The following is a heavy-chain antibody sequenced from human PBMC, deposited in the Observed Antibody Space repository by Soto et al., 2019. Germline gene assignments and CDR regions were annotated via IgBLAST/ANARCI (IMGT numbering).Heavy chain of an antibody. CDR2: INHSGST. CDR1: GGSFSGYY. Sequence: LSLTCAVYGGSFSGYYWSWIRQPPGKGLEWIGEINHSGSTNYNPSLKSRVTISVDTSKNQFSLKLSSVTAADTAVYYCARAPYYDSSGRLYYYYYGMDVWGQGTTVTVSS. V-gene: IGHV4-34*01. D-gene: IGHD3-22*01. J-gene: IGHJ6*02. CDR3: ARAPYYDSSGRLYYYYYGMDV.